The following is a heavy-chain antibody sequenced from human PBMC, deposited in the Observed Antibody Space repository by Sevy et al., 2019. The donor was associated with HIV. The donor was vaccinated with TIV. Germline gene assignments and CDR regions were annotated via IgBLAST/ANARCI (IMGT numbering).Heavy chain of an antibody. CDR2: INGRGGST. D-gene: IGHD6-13*01. J-gene: IGHJ4*02. V-gene: IGHV3-23*01. CDR1: GYSFSSYA. Sequence: GGSLRLSCVVSGYSFSSYAISWVRQAPGKGLEWVSTINGRGGSTYYADSVKGRFTISRDNPKNTLLLQMINLRDDDTAIYYCARPSPRIAAAASAFYDNWGQGTLVTVSS. CDR3: ARPSPRIAAAASAFYDN.